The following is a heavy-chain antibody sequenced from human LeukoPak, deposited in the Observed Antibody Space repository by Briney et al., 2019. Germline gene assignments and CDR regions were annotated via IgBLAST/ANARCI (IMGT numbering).Heavy chain of an antibody. D-gene: IGHD3-10*02. CDR1: GCTFSSYE. V-gene: IGHV3-48*03. J-gene: IGHJ6*04. CDR3: AELGITMIGGV. Sequence: GGSLRLSCAASGCTFSSYEMNGVRQAPGKGVEGVSYISSRCSTIYYADSVKGRLTISRDNAKNSLYLQMNSLRAEDTAVYYCAELGITMIGGVWGKGTTVTISS. CDR2: ISSRCSTI.